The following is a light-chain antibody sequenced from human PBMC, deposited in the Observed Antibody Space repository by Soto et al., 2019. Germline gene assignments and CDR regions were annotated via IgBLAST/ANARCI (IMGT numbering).Light chain of an antibody. CDR3: QQTYSTPLT. V-gene: IGKV1-39*01. J-gene: IGKJ4*01. Sequence: DIQMTQSPSSLSASVRDRVTITCRASQSISSYLNWYQQKPGKAPKLLLYAASTLQTGVPSRFSGSGSGTDFTLTISSLQPADFATYYCQQTYSTPLTFGGGTKVEVK. CDR2: AAS. CDR1: QSISSY.